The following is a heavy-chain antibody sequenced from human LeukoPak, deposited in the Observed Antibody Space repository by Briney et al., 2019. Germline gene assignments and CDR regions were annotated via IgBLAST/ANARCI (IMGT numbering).Heavy chain of an antibody. CDR1: GGSISSYY. V-gene: IGHV4-4*07. D-gene: IGHD4-11*01. CDR3: ARTPTGPYYYYYGMDV. Sequence: SETLSLTCTVSGGSISSYYWSWVRQPPGKGLEWIGRIYTSGSTNYNPSLKSRVTMSVDTSKNQFSLKLSSVTAADTAVYYCARTPTGPYYYYYGMDVWGQGTTVTVSS. CDR2: IYTSGST. J-gene: IGHJ6*02.